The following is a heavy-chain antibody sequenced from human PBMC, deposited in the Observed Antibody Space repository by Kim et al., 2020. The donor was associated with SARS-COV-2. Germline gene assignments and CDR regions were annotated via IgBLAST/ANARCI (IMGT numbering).Heavy chain of an antibody. D-gene: IGHD3-22*01. V-gene: IGHV3-48*03. J-gene: IGHJ4*02. CDR3: AREWGSSGYFDY. Sequence: YAASVNGTFTISRDNAQNSLYLQMNSLRAEDTATYYCAREWGSSGYFDYWGKGTLVRVSS.